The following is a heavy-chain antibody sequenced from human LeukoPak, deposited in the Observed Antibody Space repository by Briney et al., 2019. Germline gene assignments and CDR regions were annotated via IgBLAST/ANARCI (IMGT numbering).Heavy chain of an antibody. Sequence: ASVKVSCKASGYTFTSYAMHWVRQAPGQRLEWMGWINAGNGNTKYSQKFQGRVTMTRDTSISTAYMELSRLRSDDTAVYYCARSMVRGSRGIGAFDIWGQGTMVTVSS. CDR3: ARSMVRGSRGIGAFDI. V-gene: IGHV1-3*01. D-gene: IGHD3-10*01. CDR1: GYTFTSYA. CDR2: INAGNGNT. J-gene: IGHJ3*02.